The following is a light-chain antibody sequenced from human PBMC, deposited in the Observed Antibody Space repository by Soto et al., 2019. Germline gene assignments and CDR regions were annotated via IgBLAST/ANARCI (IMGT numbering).Light chain of an antibody. Sequence: QSVLTQPPSASGTPGQRVTISCSGSSSNIGTNNVNWYQQLPGTAPKLLIYGDNNRPSGVPDRFSGSKSGTSASLAITRLQAEDEADYYCQSYDISLHNYVFGTGTKVTVL. CDR3: QSYDISLHNYV. V-gene: IGLV1-44*01. CDR2: GDN. J-gene: IGLJ1*01. CDR1: SSNIGTNN.